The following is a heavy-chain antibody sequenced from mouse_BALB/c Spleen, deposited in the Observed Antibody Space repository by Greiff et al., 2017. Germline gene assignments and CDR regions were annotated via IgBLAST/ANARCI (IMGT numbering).Heavy chain of an antibody. J-gene: IGHJ4*01. CDR2: IDPENGNT. Sequence: EVKLQESGAELVRPGALVKLSCKASGFNIKDYYMHWVKQRPEQGLEWIGWIDPENGNTIYDPKFQGKASITADTSSNTAYLQLSSLTSEDTAVYYCARLYSYDGVDYWGQGTSVTVSS. CDR1: GFNIKDYY. D-gene: IGHD2-12*01. CDR3: ARLYSYDGVDY. V-gene: IGHV14-1*02.